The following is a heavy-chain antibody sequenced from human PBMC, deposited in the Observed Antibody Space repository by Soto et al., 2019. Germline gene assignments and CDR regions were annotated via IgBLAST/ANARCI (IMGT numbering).Heavy chain of an antibody. Sequence: GGSLRLSCAASGLTFSNYAISWVRQAPGKGLEWVSGISVSGGSTYYADSVKGRFTISRDNSKNTLYVQMNSLRVDDTAVYYCAKDAGSVCSGGSCYFQALDSWGQGTLVTVSS. V-gene: IGHV3-23*01. CDR1: GLTFSNYA. CDR3: AKDAGSVCSGGSCYFQALDS. J-gene: IGHJ4*02. D-gene: IGHD2-15*01. CDR2: ISVSGGST.